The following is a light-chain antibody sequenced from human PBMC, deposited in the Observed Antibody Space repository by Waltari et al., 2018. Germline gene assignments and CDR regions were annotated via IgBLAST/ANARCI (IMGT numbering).Light chain of an antibody. Sequence: DLQMTQSPSSLSASLGDRVTITCRASQSISTYLNWFQHKPGQAPKLLIYAASSLQSGVPSRFRGSGSGTDFTLTITSLQPEDFATYYCHQTFSHPRPSFGQGTKVDI. CDR2: AAS. CDR1: QSISTY. V-gene: IGKV1-39*01. J-gene: IGKJ2*01. CDR3: HQTFSHPRPS.